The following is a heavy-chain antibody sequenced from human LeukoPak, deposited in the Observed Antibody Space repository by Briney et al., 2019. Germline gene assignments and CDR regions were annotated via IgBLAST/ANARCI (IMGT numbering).Heavy chain of an antibody. J-gene: IGHJ3*02. CDR1: GFTFSSYS. V-gene: IGHV3-48*04. CDR2: ISSSSSTI. D-gene: IGHD3-9*01. Sequence: GGSPRLSCAASGFTFSSYSMNWVRQAPGKGLEWVSYISSSSSTIYYADSVKGRFTISRDNAKNSLYLQMNSLRAEDTAVYYCARATPSYFDWLHDAFDIWGQGTMVTVSS. CDR3: ARATPSYFDWLHDAFDI.